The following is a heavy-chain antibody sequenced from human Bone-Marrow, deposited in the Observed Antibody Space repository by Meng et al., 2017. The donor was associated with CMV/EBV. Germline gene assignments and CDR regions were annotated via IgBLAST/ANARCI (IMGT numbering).Heavy chain of an antibody. CDR1: GFTFSSYS. J-gene: IGHJ6*02. CDR2: ISSSSSYI. D-gene: IGHD5-12*01. V-gene: IGHV3-21*01. Sequence: GESLKISCAASGFTFSSYSMNWVRQAPGKGLEWVSSISSSSSYIYYADSVKGRFNISRDNAKNSLYLQMNSLRAEDTAVYYCSRDVIFGAITLRPMDVWGQGTTVTVSS. CDR3: SRDVIFGAITLRPMDV.